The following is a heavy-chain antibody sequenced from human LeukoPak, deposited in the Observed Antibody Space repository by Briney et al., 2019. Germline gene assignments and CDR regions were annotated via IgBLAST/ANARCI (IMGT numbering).Heavy chain of an antibody. Sequence: ASVKVSCKASGYTFTSYDINWVRQATGQGLEWMGWMNPNSGNTGYARKFQGRVTITRNTSISTAYMELSSLRSEDTAVYYCAREGIIAAADYWGQGTLVTVSS. CDR3: AREGIIAAADY. CDR1: GYTFTSYD. J-gene: IGHJ4*02. D-gene: IGHD6-13*01. V-gene: IGHV1-8*03. CDR2: MNPNSGNT.